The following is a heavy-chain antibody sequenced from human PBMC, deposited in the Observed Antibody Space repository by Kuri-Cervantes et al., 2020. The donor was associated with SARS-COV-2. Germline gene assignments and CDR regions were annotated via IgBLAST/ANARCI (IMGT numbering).Heavy chain of an antibody. Sequence: SLKISCAASGFTFDDYAMHWVRQAPGKGLEWVSGISWNSGSVGYADSVKGRFTISRDNAKNSLYLQMNSLRAEDTAVYYCARVGGRDIVATDWYFDLWGRGTLVTVSS. J-gene: IGHJ2*01. CDR2: ISWNSGSV. CDR3: ARVGGRDIVATDWYFDL. V-gene: IGHV3-9*01. D-gene: IGHD5-12*01. CDR1: GFTFDDYA.